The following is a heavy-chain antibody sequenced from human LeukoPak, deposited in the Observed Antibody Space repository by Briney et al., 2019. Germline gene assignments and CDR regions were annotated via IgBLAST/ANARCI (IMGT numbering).Heavy chain of an antibody. CDR1: GFTFSYFT. D-gene: IGHD1-1*01. CDR3: VRDYNWGFDY. J-gene: IGHJ4*02. CDR2: ISYDGSNK. V-gene: IGHV3-30*19. Sequence: GGSLRLSCTASGFTFSYFTMHWVRQAPGKGLEWVAVISYDGSNKYYADSVKGRFTISRDNSKNNVYLQMYSLRVEDTSIYYCVRDYNWGFDYWGQGTVVTVSS.